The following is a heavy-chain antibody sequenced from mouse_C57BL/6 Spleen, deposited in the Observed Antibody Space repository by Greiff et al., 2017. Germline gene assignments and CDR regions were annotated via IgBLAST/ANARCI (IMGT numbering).Heavy chain of an antibody. V-gene: IGHV14-3*01. J-gene: IGHJ4*01. CDR1: GFNIKNTY. CDR2: IDPANGNT. CDR3: ALNWDYYAMDY. D-gene: IGHD4-1*01. Sequence: EVQLQQSVAELVRPGASVKLSCTASGFNIKNTYMHWVQQRPEKGLEWIGRIDPANGNTKYAPKFQGKATITANTSSNTAYLQLCSLTSEDTAIYYCALNWDYYAMDYWGQGTSVTVSS.